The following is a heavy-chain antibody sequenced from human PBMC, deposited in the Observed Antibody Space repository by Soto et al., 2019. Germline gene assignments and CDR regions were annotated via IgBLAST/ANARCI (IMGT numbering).Heavy chain of an antibody. CDR1: GGSISSGGYY. D-gene: IGHD3-10*01. CDR3: ARSINP. V-gene: IGHV4-31*03. CDR2: IDYSGST. J-gene: IGHJ5*02. Sequence: QVQLQESGPGLVKPSQTLSLTCTVSGGSISSGGYYWSWIRQHPGKGLEWIGYIDYSGSTYYNPSLKSRVTISGATSKNHSSLTLSTVTAADPAVYSCARSINPWGQGTLVTVSS.